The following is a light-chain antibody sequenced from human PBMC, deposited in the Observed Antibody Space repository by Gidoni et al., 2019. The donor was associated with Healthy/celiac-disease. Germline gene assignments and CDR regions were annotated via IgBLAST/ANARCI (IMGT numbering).Light chain of an antibody. Sequence: SYELTQPPSVSVSPGQTARITCSGDALPKQYAYWYQQKPGQAPVLVRYKDSERPSGTPERVSGSSSGTTVTLTISGVQAEDEADYYCQSADSSGTWVFGGGTKLTVL. CDR1: ALPKQY. J-gene: IGLJ3*02. V-gene: IGLV3-25*03. CDR2: KDS. CDR3: QSADSSGTWV.